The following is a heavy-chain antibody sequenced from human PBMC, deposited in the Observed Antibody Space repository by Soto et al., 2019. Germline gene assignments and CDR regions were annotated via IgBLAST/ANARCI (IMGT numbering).Heavy chain of an antibody. Sequence: PGGSLRLSCAASGFTFDDYGMSWVRQAPGKGLEWVSGINWNGGSTGYADSVKGRFTISRDNAKNSLYLQMNSLRAEDTALYHCARTAFGGVIVHTYFDYWGQGTLVTVSS. V-gene: IGHV3-20*01. CDR2: INWNGGST. CDR3: ARTAFGGVIVHTYFDY. D-gene: IGHD3-16*02. J-gene: IGHJ4*02. CDR1: GFTFDDYG.